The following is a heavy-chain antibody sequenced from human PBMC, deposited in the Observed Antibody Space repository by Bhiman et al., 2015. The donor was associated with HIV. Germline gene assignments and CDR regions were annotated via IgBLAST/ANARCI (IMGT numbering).Heavy chain of an antibody. CDR3: ARGRFSYSNLPHDWFDP. D-gene: IGHD4-11*01. Sequence: EVQLVESGGGLVKPGGSLRLSCAASGFTFSIYSMNWVRQAPGKGLEWVSSISSSSSYIYYADSVKGRFTISRDNAKNSLYLQMNSLRAEDTAVYYCARGRFSYSNLPHDWFDPWGQGTLVTVSS. CDR2: ISSSSSYI. V-gene: IGHV3-21*01. CDR1: GFTFSIYS. J-gene: IGHJ5*02.